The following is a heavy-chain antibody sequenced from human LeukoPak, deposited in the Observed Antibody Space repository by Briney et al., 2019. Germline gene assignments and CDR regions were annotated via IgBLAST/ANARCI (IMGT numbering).Heavy chain of an antibody. V-gene: IGHV3-66*01. J-gene: IGHJ4*02. CDR2: IYSAGST. D-gene: IGHD2-15*01. CDR3: VRDPASGARC. CDR1: GFSVSDNRNY. Sequence: GGSLRLSCTASGFSVSDNRNYMSWVRQAPGKGLEWVSVIYSAGSTFYADSVKGRFTISRDSSKNTLYLQMHSLRTEDTAVYYCVRDPASGARCWGQGTLVTVSP.